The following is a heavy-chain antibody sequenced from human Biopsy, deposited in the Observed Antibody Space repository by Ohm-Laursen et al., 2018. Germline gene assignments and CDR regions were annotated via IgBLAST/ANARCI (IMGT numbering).Heavy chain of an antibody. Sequence: SVKVSCKTSGGTFGSNDISLVRQAPGQGLEWLGGNIPILGTGNYAQKFQDRVTVAADTSTSTATMELRSLRSDDTAVYYCATKLTGYFHHWGQGTLVIVSS. D-gene: IGHD3-9*01. CDR1: GGTFGSND. CDR2: NIPILGTG. V-gene: IGHV1-69*06. CDR3: ATKLTGYFHH. J-gene: IGHJ1*01.